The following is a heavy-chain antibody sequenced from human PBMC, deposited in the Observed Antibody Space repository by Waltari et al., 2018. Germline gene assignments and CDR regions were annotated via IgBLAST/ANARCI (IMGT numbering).Heavy chain of an antibody. V-gene: IGHV1-69*14. CDR1: GGTFSSYA. J-gene: IGHJ4*02. Sequence: QVQLVQSGAEVKKPGSSVKVSCKASGGTFSSYAISWVRQATGQGLEWMGGIIPIFGTANYAQKFQGRVTITADKSTSTAYMELSSLRSEDTAVYYCAITHYDFWSGYPYYFDYWGQGTLVTVSS. CDR3: AITHYDFWSGYPYYFDY. D-gene: IGHD3-3*01. CDR2: IIPIFGTA.